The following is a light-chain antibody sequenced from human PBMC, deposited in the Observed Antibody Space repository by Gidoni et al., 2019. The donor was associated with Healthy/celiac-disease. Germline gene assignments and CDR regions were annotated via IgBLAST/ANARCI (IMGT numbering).Light chain of an antibody. Sequence: QSALTQPASVSGSPGQSITISCTGTSIDVGGYNYVSWYQQHPGKAPKLMIYEVSNRPSGVSNRFAGSKSGNTASLTISGLQAEDEADYYCSSYTSSSTLLYVFGTGTKVTVL. J-gene: IGLJ1*01. CDR2: EVS. CDR1: SIDVGGYNY. V-gene: IGLV2-14*01. CDR3: SSYTSSSTLLYV.